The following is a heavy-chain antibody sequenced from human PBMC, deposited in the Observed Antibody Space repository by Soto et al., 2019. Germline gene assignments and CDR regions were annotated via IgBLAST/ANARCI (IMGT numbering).Heavy chain of an antibody. J-gene: IGHJ6*02. CDR3: ARHGRGVRRGGGSGSYSPYYYYYGMDV. CDR2: IYYSGST. D-gene: IGHD3-10*01. V-gene: IGHV4-39*01. Sequence: SETLSLTCTVSGGSISSSSYYWGWIRQPPGKGLEWIGSIYYSGSTYYNPSLKSRVTISVDTSKNQFSLKLSSVTAADTAVYYCARHGRGVRRGGGSGSYSPYYYYYGMDVWGQGTTVTVSS. CDR1: GGSISSSSYY.